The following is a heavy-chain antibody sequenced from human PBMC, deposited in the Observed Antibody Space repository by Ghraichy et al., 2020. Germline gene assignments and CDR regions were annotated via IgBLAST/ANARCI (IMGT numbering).Heavy chain of an antibody. J-gene: IGHJ4*02. Sequence: LSLTCAASGFTFNYAWMSWVRQAPGKGLEWVGRIKSNTDGGTTDYAAPVKGRFTISRDDSKNTLYLQMNSLKTEDTAVYYCTTDPYGSGSYNTHHTYYFDYWGQGTLVTVSS. CDR3: TTDPYGSGSYNTHHTYYFDY. V-gene: IGHV3-15*01. D-gene: IGHD3-10*01. CDR1: GFTFNYAW. CDR2: IKSNTDGGTT.